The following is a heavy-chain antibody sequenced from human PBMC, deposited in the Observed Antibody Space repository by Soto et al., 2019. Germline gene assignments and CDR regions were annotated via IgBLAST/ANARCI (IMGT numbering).Heavy chain of an antibody. CDR3: ARDPGDDYYDSSGFDY. J-gene: IGHJ4*02. CDR2: ISSSSSYI. D-gene: IGHD3-22*01. V-gene: IGHV3-21*01. CDR1: GLTFSSYS. Sequence: GGSLRLSCAASGLTFSSYSMNWVRQAPGKGLEWVSSISSSSSYIYYADSVKGRFTISRDNAKNSLYLQMNSLRAEDTAVYYCARDPGDDYYDSSGFDYWGQGTLVTVSS.